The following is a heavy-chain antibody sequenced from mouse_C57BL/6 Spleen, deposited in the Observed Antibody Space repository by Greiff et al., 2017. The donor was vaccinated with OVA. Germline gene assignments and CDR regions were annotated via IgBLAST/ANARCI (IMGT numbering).Heavy chain of an antibody. D-gene: IGHD4-1*01. Sequence: VQLQESGPGLVQPSESLSITCTVSGFSLTSYGVHWVRQSPGKGLEWLGVIWSGGSTAYNAAFISRQSISKDNTKTQVFFKMISLQADEAAIYYCAGNSDWDGGYFDYWGKGTTLTVSS. CDR1: GFSLTSYG. V-gene: IGHV2-2*01. CDR3: AGNSDWDGGYFDY. J-gene: IGHJ2*01. CDR2: IWSGGST.